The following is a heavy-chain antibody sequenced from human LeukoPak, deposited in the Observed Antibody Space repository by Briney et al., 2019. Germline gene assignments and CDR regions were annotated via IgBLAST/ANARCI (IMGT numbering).Heavy chain of an antibody. D-gene: IGHD5-12*01. CDR1: GFTVSSNY. V-gene: IGHV3-53*01. CDR3: AKGIRGYAYSRRSGDAFDI. Sequence: GGSLRLSCAASGFTVSSNYMSWVRQAPGKGLEWVSIIYSGGTIYYAESVKGRFTISRDNSKNTLYLQMNSLRAEDTAVYYCAKGIRGYAYSRRSGDAFDIWGQGTMVTVSS. J-gene: IGHJ3*02. CDR2: IYSGGTI.